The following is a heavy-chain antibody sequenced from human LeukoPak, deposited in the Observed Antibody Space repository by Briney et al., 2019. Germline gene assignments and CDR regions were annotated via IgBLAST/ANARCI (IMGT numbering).Heavy chain of an antibody. D-gene: IGHD3-3*01. V-gene: IGHV3-48*03. Sequence: GGSLRLSCAASGFTFSSYEMNWVRQAPGKGLEWVSYISSSGSTIYYADSVKGRFTISRDNAKNSLYLQMNSLRAEDTAVYYCARDWDYDFWSGYFIAHYYYYMDVWGKGTTVTVSS. CDR3: ARDWDYDFWSGYFIAHYYYYMDV. CDR2: ISSSGSTI. J-gene: IGHJ6*03. CDR1: GFTFSSYE.